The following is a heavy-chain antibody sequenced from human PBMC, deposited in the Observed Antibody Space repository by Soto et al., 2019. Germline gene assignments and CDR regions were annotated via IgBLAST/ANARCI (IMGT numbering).Heavy chain of an antibody. CDR2: IYYSGST. V-gene: IGHV4-31*02. CDR3: ARDRVNYYYGMDV. D-gene: IGHD2-21*01. J-gene: IGHJ6*02. CDR1: GGSISSGGYY. Sequence: SETLSLTCTVSGGSISSGGYYWSWIRQHPGKGLEWIGYIYYSGSTYYNPSPKSRVTISVDTSKNQFSLKLSSVTAADTAVYYCARDRVNYYYGMDVWGQGTTVTVPS.